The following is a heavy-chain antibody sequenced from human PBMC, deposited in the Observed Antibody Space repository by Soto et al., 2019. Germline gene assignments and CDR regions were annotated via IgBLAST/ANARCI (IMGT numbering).Heavy chain of an antibody. CDR1: GGSISSGSSY. CDR3: VRGESSSSFGAFDI. CDR2: IYYSGST. J-gene: IGHJ3*02. D-gene: IGHD6-6*01. Sequence: QMQLQESGPGLVKPSQTLSLTCTVSGGSISSGSSYWNWIRQHPGKGLEWIGYIYYSGSTYYNPSLKSRVTMSVDTSQNQFSLKVSSVTAADTALYYCVRGESSSSFGAFDIWGQGTMVTVSS. V-gene: IGHV4-31*03.